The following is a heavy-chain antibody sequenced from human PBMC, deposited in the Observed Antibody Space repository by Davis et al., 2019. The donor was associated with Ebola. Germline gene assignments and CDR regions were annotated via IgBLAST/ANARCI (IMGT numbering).Heavy chain of an antibody. CDR3: ARTSIVGTTTTASDI. D-gene: IGHD1-26*01. CDR2: ISVYDCYT. CDR1: GYTFTTYG. J-gene: IGHJ3*02. V-gene: IGHV1-18*04. Sequence: ASVKVSCKASGYTFTTYGISWVRQAPGQGLEWMGWISVYDCYTTYPQNFQDRVTMTTDTSTGTAYLDLRSLRSDDTAVYFCARTSIVGTTTTASDIWGQGTLVTVSS.